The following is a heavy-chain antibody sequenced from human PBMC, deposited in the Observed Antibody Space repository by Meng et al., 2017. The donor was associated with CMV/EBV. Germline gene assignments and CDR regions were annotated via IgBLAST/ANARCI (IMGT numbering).Heavy chain of an antibody. J-gene: IGHJ6*02. CDR2: IYYSGST. CDR3: ASFPHYYYYGMDV. V-gene: IGHV4-59*01. Sequence: PGGSLRLSCTVSGGSISSYYWSWIRQPPGKGLEWIGYIYYSGSTNYNPSLKSRVTISVDTSKNQFSLKLSSVTAADTAVYYCASFPHYYYYGMDVWGQGTTVTVSS. CDR1: GGSISSYY.